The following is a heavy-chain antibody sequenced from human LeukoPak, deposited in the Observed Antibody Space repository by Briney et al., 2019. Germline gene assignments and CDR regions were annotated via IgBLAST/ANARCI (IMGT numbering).Heavy chain of an antibody. CDR1: GYTFTSYD. CDR3: ARGGVGRDGYNGFYWKKTPIDY. D-gene: IGHD5-24*01. V-gene: IGHV1-8*01. CDR2: MNPNSGNT. Sequence: ASVKVSCKASGYTFTSYDINWVRQATGQGLEWMGWMNPNSGNTGYAQKFQGRVTMTRNTSISTAYMELSSLRSEDTAVYYCARGGVGRDGYNGFYWKKTPIDYWGQGTLVIVSS. J-gene: IGHJ4*02.